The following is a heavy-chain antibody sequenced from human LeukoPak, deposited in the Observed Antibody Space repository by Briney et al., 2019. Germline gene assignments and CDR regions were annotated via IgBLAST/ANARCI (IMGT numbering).Heavy chain of an antibody. Sequence: GESLKISCKGSGYSFTSYWIGWVRQMPGKDLEWMGIIYPGDSDTRYSPSFQGQVTISADKSISTAYLQWSSLKASDTAMYYCARVPYIAAAGRYYYYGMDVWGQGTTVTVSS. CDR1: GYSFTSYW. J-gene: IGHJ6*02. D-gene: IGHD6-13*01. CDR2: IYPGDSDT. CDR3: ARVPYIAAAGRYYYYGMDV. V-gene: IGHV5-51*01.